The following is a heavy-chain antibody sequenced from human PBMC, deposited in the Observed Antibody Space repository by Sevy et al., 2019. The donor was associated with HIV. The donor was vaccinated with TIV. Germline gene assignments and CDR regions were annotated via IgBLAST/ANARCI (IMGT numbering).Heavy chain of an antibody. CDR2: IYYTGTT. V-gene: IGHV4-31*03. CDR3: ARTTVTTLSSARNNWFDP. D-gene: IGHD4-4*01. CDR1: GDSINNGDYY. J-gene: IGHJ5*02. Sequence: SETLSLTCTVSGDSINNGDYYWSWIRQHPGKGLEWIGKIYYTGTTYYNPSLKRRLRISVERSENTLSLSLESVTAPDTAVYYCARTTVTTLSSARNNWFDPWGQGTLVTVSS.